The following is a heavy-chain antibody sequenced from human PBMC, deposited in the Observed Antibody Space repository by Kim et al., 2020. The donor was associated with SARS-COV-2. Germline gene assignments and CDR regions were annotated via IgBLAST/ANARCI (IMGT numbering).Heavy chain of an antibody. CDR3: ACGLTGATIDP. V-gene: IGHV3-30-3*01. D-gene: IGHD1-20*01. CDR1: GFNFNGYA. CDR2: ISYDGDHI. J-gene: IGHJ5*02. Sequence: GGSLRLSCVGSGFNFNGYAIHWVRQAPGQGLEWVAVISYDGDHIFYADSVKGRLTLSRDNSRNTAYLQMTILNIKDTAVYYCACGLTGATIDPWGQGALV.